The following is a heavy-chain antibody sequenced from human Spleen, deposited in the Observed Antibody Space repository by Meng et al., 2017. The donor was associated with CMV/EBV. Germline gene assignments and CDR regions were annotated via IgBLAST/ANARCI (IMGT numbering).Heavy chain of an antibody. CDR3: ARELHCSSSGCYGGTWFDP. Sequence: SVKVSCKASGGTFNNYAISWVRQAPGQGLEWMGGIIPLFGTVNYAQKFQGRVTITTDEPTNTGYMELTSLKSEDTAVYYCARELHCSSSGCYGGTWFDPWGQGTLVTVSS. CDR2: IIPLFGTV. CDR1: GGTFNNYA. J-gene: IGHJ5*02. V-gene: IGHV1-69*05. D-gene: IGHD2-2*01.